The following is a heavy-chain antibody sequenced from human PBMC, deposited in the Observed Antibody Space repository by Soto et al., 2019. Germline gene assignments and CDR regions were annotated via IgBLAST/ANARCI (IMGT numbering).Heavy chain of an antibody. D-gene: IGHD3-3*01. J-gene: IGHJ6*03. CDR3: ARCYLGAFWSYDYYMDV. V-gene: IGHV1-18*01. CDR1: DYTFTSYG. Sequence: GASVKVSCKASDYTFTSYGISWVRQAPGQGLEWMGWIIAYNGNTNYAQKFQGRVTMTTDTSTSTAYMELRSLRSDDTAVYYCARCYLGAFWSYDYYMDVWGKGTTVTVSS. CDR2: IIAYNGNT.